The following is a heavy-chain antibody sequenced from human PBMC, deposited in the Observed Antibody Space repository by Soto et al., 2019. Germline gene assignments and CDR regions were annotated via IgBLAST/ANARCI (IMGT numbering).Heavy chain of an antibody. CDR3: AREGPGSSSWYVAS. CDR2: ISSSSGYI. D-gene: IGHD6-13*01. J-gene: IGHJ5*02. Sequence: QVQLVESGGGLVKPGGSLRLSCAASGFTFSDYYMSWIRQAPGKGLEWVSYISSSSGYINYAASVKGRFTISRDNAKNSLYLQMNRLRAEDTAVYYCAREGPGSSSWYVASWGQGTLVTVS. CDR1: GFTFSDYY. V-gene: IGHV3-11*05.